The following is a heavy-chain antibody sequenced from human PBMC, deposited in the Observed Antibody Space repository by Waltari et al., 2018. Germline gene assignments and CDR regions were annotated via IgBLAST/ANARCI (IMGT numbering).Heavy chain of an antibody. CDR1: GFTFSRYW. CDR2: IKHDGSET. Sequence: ELQLVESGGGLVQPGGSLRLSCAASGFTFSRYWMHWLRPAPGKGLEWVANIKHDGSETYYVGSVRGRFTISRDSAKNSLYLQMNSLRAEDTAVYYCARNSISVAGFFDYWGQGTLVTVSS. J-gene: IGHJ4*02. V-gene: IGHV3-7*03. D-gene: IGHD6-19*01. CDR3: ARNSISVAGFFDY.